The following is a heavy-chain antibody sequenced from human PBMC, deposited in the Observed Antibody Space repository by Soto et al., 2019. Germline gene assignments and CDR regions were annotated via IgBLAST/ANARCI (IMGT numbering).Heavy chain of an antibody. Sequence: GGSLRLSCAASGFTFRSYNMNWVRQSPGKGLDWLSYISSSSSTIYYADSVKGRFTISRDNAKNSLYLQMNSLRDDDTAMYYCARGGTIAVTTIGDYWGQGTLVTVSS. CDR3: ARGGTIAVTTIGDY. CDR2: ISSSSSTI. V-gene: IGHV3-48*02. D-gene: IGHD5-12*01. J-gene: IGHJ4*01. CDR1: GFTFRSYN.